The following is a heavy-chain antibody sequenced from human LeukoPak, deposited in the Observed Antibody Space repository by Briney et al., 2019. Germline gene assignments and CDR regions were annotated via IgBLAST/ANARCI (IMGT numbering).Heavy chain of an antibody. D-gene: IGHD2-15*01. CDR3: ARRYCSGASCYSASDY. J-gene: IGHJ4*02. CDR1: GGSFSGFY. V-gene: IGHV4-34*01. CDR2: IHHSGST. Sequence: SETLSLTCAVYGGSFSGFYWSWIRQPPGKGLEWIGEIHHSGSTNYNPSLKSRVTISVDTSKNQFSLKLSSVTAADTAVYYCARRYCSGASCYSASDYWGQGTLVTVSS.